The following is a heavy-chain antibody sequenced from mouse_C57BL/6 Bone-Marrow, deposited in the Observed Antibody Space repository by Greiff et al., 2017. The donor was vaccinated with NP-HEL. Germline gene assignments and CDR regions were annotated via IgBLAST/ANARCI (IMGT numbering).Heavy chain of an antibody. CDR2: IWTGGGT. D-gene: IGHD2-4*01. CDR1: GFSLTSYA. V-gene: IGHV2-9-1*01. J-gene: IGHJ4*01. Sequence: QVQLKESGPGLVAPSQSLSITCTVSGFSLTSYAISWVRQPPGKGLEWLGVIWTGGGTNYNSALNSRLSISKDNSKSQYFLKMNSLQTDDTARYYCARNDLYDYDEGVDYWGQGTSVTVSS. CDR3: ARNDLYDYDEGVDY.